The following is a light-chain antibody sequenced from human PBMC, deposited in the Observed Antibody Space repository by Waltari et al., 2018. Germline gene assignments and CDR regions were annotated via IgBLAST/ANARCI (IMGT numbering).Light chain of an antibody. CDR1: SNNFGNYYL. Sequence: QSALTQPASVSGSPGQSITIPCTGGSNNFGNYYLISWYQQHPGKARKLVIFEGSKRPSGVSDRFSGSHSDNSASLTISGLQAEDEADYYCCSYGGRTTIFGGGTRLTVL. V-gene: IGLV2-23*01. J-gene: IGLJ2*01. CDR3: CSYGGRTTI. CDR2: EGS.